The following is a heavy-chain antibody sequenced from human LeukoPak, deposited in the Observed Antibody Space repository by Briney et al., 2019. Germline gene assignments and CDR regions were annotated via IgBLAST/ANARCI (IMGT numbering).Heavy chain of an antibody. D-gene: IGHD3-22*01. V-gene: IGHV1-18*01. CDR1: GYTFTSYG. CDR2: ISAYNGNT. J-gene: IGHJ4*02. CDR3: ARTNVYYYASSDYYPYFDY. Sequence: ASVKVSCKPSGYTFTSYGISWVRQAPGQGLEWMGWISAYNGNTNYAQKLQDRVTMTTDTSTSTAYMELRSLRSDDTAVYYCARTNVYYYASSDYYPYFDYWAQGTLVTVSS.